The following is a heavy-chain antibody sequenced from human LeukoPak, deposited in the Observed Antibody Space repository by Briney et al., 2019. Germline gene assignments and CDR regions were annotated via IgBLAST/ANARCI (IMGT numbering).Heavy chain of an antibody. V-gene: IGHV3-23*01. CDR3: ATIRQWELLAFDI. CDR2: ISGSGGST. Sequence: HPGGSLRLSCAASGFTFSSYAMSWVRQAPGKGPEWVSAISGSGGSTYYADSVKGRFTISRDNSTNTLYLQMNSLRAEDTAVYYCATIRQWELLAFDIWGQGTMVTVSS. D-gene: IGHD1-26*01. J-gene: IGHJ3*02. CDR1: GFTFSSYA.